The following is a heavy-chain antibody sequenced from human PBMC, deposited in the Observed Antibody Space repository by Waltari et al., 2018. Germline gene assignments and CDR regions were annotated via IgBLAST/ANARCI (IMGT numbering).Heavy chain of an antibody. CDR1: GFTFSTYW. Sequence: EVQLVESGGELVQPGGSLRLTCAASGFTFSTYWMSWVRQAPGKGLEWVANIKQDGNEKYYVDSVKGRFTISRDNANNSLFLQMNSLRAEDTAVYYCARDQALYGMDVWGQGTTVTVSS. CDR2: IKQDGNEK. J-gene: IGHJ6*02. V-gene: IGHV3-7*01. CDR3: ARDQALYGMDV.